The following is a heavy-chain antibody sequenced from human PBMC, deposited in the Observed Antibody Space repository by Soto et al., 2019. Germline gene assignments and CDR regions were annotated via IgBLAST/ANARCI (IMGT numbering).Heavy chain of an antibody. J-gene: IGHJ6*02. V-gene: IGHV1-69*13. Sequence: SVKVSCKASGGTFSGYAISWVRQAPGQGLEWMGGIIPIFGTANYAQKFQGRVTITADESTSTAYMELSSLRSEDTAVYYCARLIVVVAATSDYYGMDVWGQGTTVTVSS. CDR1: GGTFSGYA. D-gene: IGHD2-15*01. CDR2: IIPIFGTA. CDR3: ARLIVVVAATSDYYGMDV.